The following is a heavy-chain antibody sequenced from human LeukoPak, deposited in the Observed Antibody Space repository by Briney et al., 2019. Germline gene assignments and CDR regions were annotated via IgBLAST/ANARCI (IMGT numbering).Heavy chain of an antibody. CDR3: ARVEALAVAGTAGFDY. J-gene: IGHJ4*02. V-gene: IGHV3-21*01. CDR1: GFTFRNYW. Sequence: PGGSLRLSCAASGFTFRNYWMHWVRQAPGKGLEWVSSISSSSSYIYYADSAKGRFTISRDNAKNSLYLQMNSLRAEDTAVYYCARVEALAVAGTAGFDYWGQGTLVTVSS. CDR2: ISSSSSYI. D-gene: IGHD6-19*01.